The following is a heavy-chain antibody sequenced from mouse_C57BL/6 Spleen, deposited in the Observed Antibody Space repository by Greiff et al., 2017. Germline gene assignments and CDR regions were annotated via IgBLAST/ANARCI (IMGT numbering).Heavy chain of an antibody. D-gene: IGHD1-1*01. CDR1: GYTFTSYW. CDR2: IYPSDSET. CDR3: ARRPTVVATRYFDV. J-gene: IGHJ1*03. V-gene: IGHV1-61*01. Sequence: VQLQQPGAELVRPGSSVKLSCKASGYTFTSYWMDWVKQRPGQGLEWIGNIYPSDSETHYNQKFKDKATLTVDKSSSTAYMQLSSLTSEDSAVYYCARRPTVVATRYFDVWGTGTTVTVSS.